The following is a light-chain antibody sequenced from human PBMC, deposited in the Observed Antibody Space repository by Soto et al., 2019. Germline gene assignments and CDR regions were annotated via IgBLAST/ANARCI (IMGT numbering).Light chain of an antibody. Sequence: QSALTQPASVSGSPGQSITISCTGTSSDVGGFDYVSWYQQHPGKAPKLMIYDVSNRPSGVSNRFSGSKSGNTASLTISGLQAEDEADYYCCSYRKSTTYVLANGTKVTVX. V-gene: IGLV2-14*03. J-gene: IGLJ6*01. CDR3: CSYRKSTTYV. CDR1: SSDVGGFDY. CDR2: DVS.